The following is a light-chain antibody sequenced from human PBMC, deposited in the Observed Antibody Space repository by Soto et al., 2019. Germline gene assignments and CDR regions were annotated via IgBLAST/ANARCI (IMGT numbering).Light chain of an antibody. CDR3: HQRSNWPLT. CDR2: DVS. J-gene: IGKJ4*01. CDR1: QSVSSY. Sequence: EVVLTQSPDTLSLSPGVSATLSCRASQSVSSYLAWYQQMPGQALRLLIYDVSKRATGIPARFSGSGSRTDFTLTITSIEPEDFAIYFCHQRSNWPLTFGGGTKLEIK. V-gene: IGKV3-11*01.